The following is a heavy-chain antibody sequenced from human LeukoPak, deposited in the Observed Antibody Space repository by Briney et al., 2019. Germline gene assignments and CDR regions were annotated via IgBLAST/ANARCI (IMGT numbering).Heavy chain of an antibody. V-gene: IGHV1-46*01. CDR3: ARAVPDYYDGSSTYYFDY. CDR1: GYTFTSYY. J-gene: IGHJ4*02. CDR2: INPSGGSA. D-gene: IGHD3-22*01. Sequence: ASVKVSCKASGYTFTSYYMHWVRQAPGQGLEWMGIINPSGGSASYAQKFPGRVTMTRDTSTSTVSMELSSLRSEDTAVYYCARAVPDYYDGSSTYYFDYWGQGTLVTVSS.